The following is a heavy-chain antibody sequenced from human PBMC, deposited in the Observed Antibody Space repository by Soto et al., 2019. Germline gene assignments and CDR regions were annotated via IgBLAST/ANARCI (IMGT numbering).Heavy chain of an antibody. J-gene: IGHJ4*02. CDR1: GFTFSSYA. CDR3: ANGYCRGGSCY. D-gene: IGHD2-15*01. V-gene: IGHV3-23*01. CDR2: ISGSGDST. Sequence: EVQLLESGGGLVQPGGSLRLSCAASGFTFSSYAMTWVRQAPGKGLEWVSGISGSGDSTYYADSVKGRFTISRDNSKNNLYLQMNSLRAEDTAICYSANGYCRGGSCYWGQGTLVTVSS.